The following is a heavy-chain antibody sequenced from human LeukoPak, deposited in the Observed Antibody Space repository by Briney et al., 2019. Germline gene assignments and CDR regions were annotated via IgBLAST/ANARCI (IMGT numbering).Heavy chain of an antibody. J-gene: IGHJ3*02. CDR3: ARDAAAGPAEAFDI. Sequence: ASVKVSCKASGGTFSSYGISWVRQAPGQGLEWMGWISAYNGNTNYAQKLQGRVTMTTDTSTSTAYMELRSLRSDDTAVYYCARDAAAGPAEAFDIWGQGTMVTVSS. CDR2: ISAYNGNT. D-gene: IGHD2-15*01. CDR1: GGTFSSYG. V-gene: IGHV1-18*01.